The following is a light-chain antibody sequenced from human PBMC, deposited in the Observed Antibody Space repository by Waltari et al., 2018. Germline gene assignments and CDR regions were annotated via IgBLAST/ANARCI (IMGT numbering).Light chain of an antibody. CDR2: GAS. CDR3: QHYVRLPAT. J-gene: IGKJ1*01. V-gene: IGKV3-20*01. CDR1: QSVSSS. Sequence: IVLTQSTGTVSMYPGARATLSCRASQSVSSSLAWYQQTPGQAPKLLIYGASTRATGIPDRFTGSGSETDFSLTISRLEPEDFAIYFCQHYVRLPATFGQGTKVEIK.